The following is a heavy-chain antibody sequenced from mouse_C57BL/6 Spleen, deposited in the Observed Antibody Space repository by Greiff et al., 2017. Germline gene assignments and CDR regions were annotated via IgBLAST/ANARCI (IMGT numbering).Heavy chain of an antibody. CDR1: GYTFTSYW. CDR3: ARANEYVYWDFEG. V-gene: IGHV1-62-3*01. J-gene: IGHJ1*03. D-gene: IGHD5-1*01. Sequence: QVQLQQPGAELVKPGASVKLSCKASGYTFTSYWMHWVKQRPGRGLEWIGRIVPSSGGTKYNEKFKSKATLTVDKPSSTAYMQLSSLTSEDSAVYYCARANEYVYWDFEGWGTGTTVTVAS. CDR2: IVPSSGGT.